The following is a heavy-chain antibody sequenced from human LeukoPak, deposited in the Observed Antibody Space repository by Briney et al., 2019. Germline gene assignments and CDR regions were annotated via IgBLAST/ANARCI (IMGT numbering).Heavy chain of an antibody. D-gene: IGHD6-19*01. CDR2: ISTSSSYI. Sequence: PGGSLRLSCAASGFTFSSYSMNWVRQAPGKGLEWVSSISTSSSYIYYADSVKGRFTISRDNAKNSLYLQMNSLRAEDTAVYYCARLRGQWPYYFDYWGQGTLVTVSS. CDR3: ARLRGQWPYYFDY. J-gene: IGHJ4*02. CDR1: GFTFSSYS. V-gene: IGHV3-21*01.